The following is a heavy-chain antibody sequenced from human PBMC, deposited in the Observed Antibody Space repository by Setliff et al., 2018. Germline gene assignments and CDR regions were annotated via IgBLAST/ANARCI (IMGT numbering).Heavy chain of an antibody. CDR2: ITGGGDKT. CDR3: AKDTHYYSNTGYYCFDY. D-gene: IGHD3-9*01. Sequence: SLRLSCAATGLTFSNYAVGWVRQAPGRGLEWVSTITGGGDKTYYADSVKGRFTVSRDNSRNTLFLQMNSLTAEDTAVYYCAKDTHYYSNTGYYCFDYWGQGALVTVSS. CDR1: GLTFSNYA. V-gene: IGHV3-23*01. J-gene: IGHJ4*02.